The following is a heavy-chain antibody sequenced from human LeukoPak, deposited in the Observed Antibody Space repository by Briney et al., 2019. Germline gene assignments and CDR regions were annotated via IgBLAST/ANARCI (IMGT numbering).Heavy chain of an antibody. Sequence: SETLSLTCTVSGYSISSGYYWGWIRQPPGKGLEWIGSIYHSGSTYYNPSLKSRVTISVDTSKNQFSLKLSSVTAADTAVYYCARDSVYSSSGFDYWGQGTLVTVSS. D-gene: IGHD6-6*01. CDR3: ARDSVYSSSGFDY. CDR2: IYHSGST. CDR1: GYSISSGYY. J-gene: IGHJ4*02. V-gene: IGHV4-38-2*02.